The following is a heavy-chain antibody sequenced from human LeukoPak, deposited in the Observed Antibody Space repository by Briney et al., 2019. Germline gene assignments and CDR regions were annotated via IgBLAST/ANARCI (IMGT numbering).Heavy chain of an antibody. J-gene: IGHJ1*01. CDR2: ISGSGGST. CDR1: GFAFSNYA. CDR3: AKMPNSRIGYFQH. Sequence: PGGSLRLSCAASGFAFSNYAMSWVRQAPGKGLEWVSAISGSGGSTYYADSVKGRFTISRDNSKNTLYLQMNSLRAEDTAVYYCAKMPNSRIGYFQHWGQGTLVTVSS. V-gene: IGHV3-23*01. D-gene: IGHD2/OR15-2a*01.